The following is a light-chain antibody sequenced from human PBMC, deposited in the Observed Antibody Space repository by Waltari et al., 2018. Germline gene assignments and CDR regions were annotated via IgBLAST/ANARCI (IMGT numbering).Light chain of an antibody. CDR1: QSVLYSSNNKNY. V-gene: IGKV4-1*01. CDR2: WAS. J-gene: IGKJ2*01. CDR3: QQYYSSPYT. Sequence: DIVMTQSPDSLAVSLGERATIHCKSSQSVLYSSNNKNYLAWYQHKPGQPPMLLIYWASTRESGVPDRFSGSGSGTDFTLAISSLQAEDMAVYYCQQYYSSPYTFGQGTKLEIK.